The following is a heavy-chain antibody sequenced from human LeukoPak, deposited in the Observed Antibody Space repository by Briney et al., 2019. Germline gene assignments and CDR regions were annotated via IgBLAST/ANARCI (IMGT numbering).Heavy chain of an antibody. D-gene: IGHD2/OR15-2a*01. V-gene: IGHV1-2*02. CDR3: ARDSTPLDY. CDR1: GYTFTGNY. J-gene: IGHJ4*02. CDR2: INPNTGGT. Sequence: ASVKASCKTSGYTFTGNYMHWVRQAPGQGLEWMGWINPNTGGTNYAQKFQGRVSMTRDTSISTAYMDLSRLRSDDTAVYYCARDSTPLDYWGQGTLVTVSS.